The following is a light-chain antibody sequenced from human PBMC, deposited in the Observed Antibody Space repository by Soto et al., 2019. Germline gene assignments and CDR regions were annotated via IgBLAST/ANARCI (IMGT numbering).Light chain of an antibody. CDR1: QSVSSY. Sequence: EIVLTQSPSTLSLSPGERATLSCRASQSVSSYLAWYQQKPGQAPSLLLYDAFNRATGIPARFSGSGSGTDFTLTISSLEPEAFPLYDDQQRSNWPPVTFGQGT. V-gene: IGKV3-11*01. CDR3: QQRSNWPPVT. J-gene: IGKJ2*01. CDR2: DAF.